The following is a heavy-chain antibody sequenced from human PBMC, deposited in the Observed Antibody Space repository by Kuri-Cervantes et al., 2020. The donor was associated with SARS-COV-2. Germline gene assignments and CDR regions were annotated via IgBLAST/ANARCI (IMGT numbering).Heavy chain of an antibody. D-gene: IGHD3-22*01. Sequence: ASVKVSCKASGDTFTSYYLHWVRQAPGQGLEWMGMPNPSGGAPDYARKFQGRVSVTRDTSTTTLYIQLNSLTSEDTAVYYCARGPHYFYDDFSVGFDPWGQGTLVTVSS. CDR3: ARGPHYFYDDFSVGFDP. CDR1: GDTFTSYY. CDR2: PNPSGGAP. J-gene: IGHJ5*02. V-gene: IGHV1-46*01.